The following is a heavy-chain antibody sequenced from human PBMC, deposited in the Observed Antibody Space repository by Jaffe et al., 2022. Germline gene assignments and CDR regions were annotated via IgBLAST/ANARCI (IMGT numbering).Heavy chain of an antibody. CDR2: IYHSGST. V-gene: IGHV4-4*02. D-gene: IGHD3-10*01. CDR1: GGSISSSNW. Sequence: QVQLQESGPGLVKPSGTLSLTCAVSGGSISSSNWWSWVRQPPGKGLEWIGEIYHSGSTNYNPSLKSRVTISVDKSKNQFSLKLSSVTAADTAVYYCARDLFTSSPSYPYGSGSYPYSYYYYYMDVWGKGTTVTVSS. J-gene: IGHJ6*03. CDR3: ARDLFTSSPSYPYGSGSYPYSYYYYYMDV.